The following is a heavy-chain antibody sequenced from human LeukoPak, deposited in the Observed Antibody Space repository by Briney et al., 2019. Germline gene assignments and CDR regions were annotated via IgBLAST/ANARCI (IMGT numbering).Heavy chain of an antibody. CDR2: IKQDGSEK. J-gene: IGHJ4*02. CDR3: ARLFYYFDF. V-gene: IGHV3-7*03. Sequence: GGSLRLSCAASGFPFNSYFMGWVRQAPGKGLEWVANIKQDGSEKYYVDSVKGRLTISRDNARNSLFMQMNSLRAEDTAVYYCARLFYYFDFWGQGALVTVSS. CDR1: GFPFNSYF. D-gene: IGHD3-9*01.